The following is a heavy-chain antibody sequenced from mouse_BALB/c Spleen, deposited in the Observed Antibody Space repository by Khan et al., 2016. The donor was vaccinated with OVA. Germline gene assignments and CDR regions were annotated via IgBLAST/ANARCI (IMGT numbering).Heavy chain of an antibody. J-gene: IGHJ3*01. Sequence: QVQLKQSGAELARPGASVKLSCKASGYTFTDYYINWVKQRTGQGLEWIGEIFPGSGDTYYNETFKGKATLTADKSSSTVYMQLNSLTSEASAVYVCARSNYVGNAFAYWGQGTLVTVSA. V-gene: IGHV1-77*01. CDR3: ARSNYVGNAFAY. CDR1: GYTFTDYY. D-gene: IGHD2-5*01. CDR2: IFPGSGDT.